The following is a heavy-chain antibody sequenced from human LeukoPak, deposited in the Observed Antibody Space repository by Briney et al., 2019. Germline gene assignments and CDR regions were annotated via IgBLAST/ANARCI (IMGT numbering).Heavy chain of an antibody. J-gene: IGHJ4*02. V-gene: IGHV3-21*01. CDR3: ARAGGYSSGWYHY. CDR2: ISSSSSYI. CDR1: GFTFSSYS. Sequence: GGSLRLSCAASGFTFSSYSMNWVRQAPGKGLEWVSSISSSSSYIYYADSVKGRFTISRDNAKNSLYLQKNSLRAEDTAVYYCARAGGYSSGWYHYWGQGTLVTVSS. D-gene: IGHD6-19*01.